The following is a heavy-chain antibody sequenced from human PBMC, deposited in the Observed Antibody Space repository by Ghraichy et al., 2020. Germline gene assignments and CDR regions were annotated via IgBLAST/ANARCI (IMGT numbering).Heavy chain of an antibody. CDR3: ARSSKSNSDY. D-gene: IGHD2-2*01. Sequence: SETLSLICTVSGYSISSGYYWGWIRQPPGKGLEWIGSIYYSGNTYYNPSLKSRVTISIDTSKNQFSLKLSSVTAADTAVYYCARSSKSNSDYWGQGTLVTVSS. V-gene: IGHV4-38-2*02. J-gene: IGHJ4*02. CDR1: GYSISSGYY. CDR2: IYYSGNT.